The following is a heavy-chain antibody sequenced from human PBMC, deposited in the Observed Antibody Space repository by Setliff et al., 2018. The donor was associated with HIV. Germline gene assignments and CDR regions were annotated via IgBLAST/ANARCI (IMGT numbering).Heavy chain of an antibody. D-gene: IGHD5-12*01. V-gene: IGHV1-3*01. CDR1: GYTFTTYS. Sequence: ASVKVSCKTSGYTFTTYSIHWVRQAPGQSLEWMGWINVGKGDTKYSQELQGRITLTTDTSANTAYMELSSLRSDDTAVYYCSIDVIGGWLRPMPDYWGPGTPVTVSS. CDR3: SIDVIGGWLRPMPDY. J-gene: IGHJ4*02. CDR2: INVGKGDT.